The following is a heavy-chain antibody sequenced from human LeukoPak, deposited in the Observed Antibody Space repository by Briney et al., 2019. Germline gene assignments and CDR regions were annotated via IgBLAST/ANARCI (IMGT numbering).Heavy chain of an antibody. CDR2: IWYDGSNK. CDR3: ARAGDDILKMHWFDP. Sequence: GRSLRLSCAASGFTFSSYGMHWVRQAPGKGLEWVAVIWYDGSNKYYADSVKGRFTISRDNSKNTLYLQMNGLRAEDTAVYYCARAGDDILKMHWFDPWGQGTLVTVSS. D-gene: IGHD3-9*01. J-gene: IGHJ5*02. V-gene: IGHV3-33*01. CDR1: GFTFSSYG.